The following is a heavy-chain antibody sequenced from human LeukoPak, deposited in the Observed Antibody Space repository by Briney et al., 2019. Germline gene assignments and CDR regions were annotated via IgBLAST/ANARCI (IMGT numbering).Heavy chain of an antibody. D-gene: IGHD6-6*01. V-gene: IGHV1-18*01. J-gene: IGHJ6*02. CDR2: ISAYNGNT. CDR1: GYTFTSYG. Sequence: ASVKVSCKASGYTFTSYGISWVRQAPGQGLEWMGWISAYNGNTNYAQKLQGRVTMTTDTSTSTAYMELRSLRSDDTAVYYCARGIAARRRPPEYYGMDVWGQGTTVTVSS. CDR3: ARGIAARRRPPEYYGMDV.